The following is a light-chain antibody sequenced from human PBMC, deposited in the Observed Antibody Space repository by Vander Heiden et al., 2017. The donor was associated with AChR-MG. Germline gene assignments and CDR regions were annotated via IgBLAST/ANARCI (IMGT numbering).Light chain of an antibody. Sequence: ELVIPQSPATLSVSPGASATLSCRASQSVSSNLAWYQQTPGQPPSLLIYGASTRATGIPARFSGSASGTDFTLTISSLQSEDFAVYYCQQYNGWLYTFGQGTKLEIK. J-gene: IGKJ2*01. CDR2: GAS. CDR1: QSVSSN. CDR3: QQYNGWLYT. V-gene: IGKV3-15*01.